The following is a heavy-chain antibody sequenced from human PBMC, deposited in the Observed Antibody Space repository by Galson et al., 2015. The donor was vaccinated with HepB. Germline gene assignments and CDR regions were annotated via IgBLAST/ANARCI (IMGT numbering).Heavy chain of an antibody. CDR2: MNPNSGNT. CDR1: GYTFTSYD. J-gene: IGHJ4*02. D-gene: IGHD2-15*01. V-gene: IGHV1-8*01. Sequence: SVKVSCKASGYTFTSYDINWVRQATGQGLEWMGWMNPNSGNTGYAQKFQGRVTMTRNTSISTAYMELSSLRSEDTAVYYCARGYCSGGSCYSDSVDYWGQGTLVTVSS. CDR3: ARGYCSGGSCYSDSVDY.